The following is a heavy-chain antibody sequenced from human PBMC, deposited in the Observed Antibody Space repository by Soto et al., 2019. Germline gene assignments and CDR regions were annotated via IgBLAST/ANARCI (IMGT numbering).Heavy chain of an antibody. CDR1: GYTFTSYG. CDR2: ISAYNGNT. D-gene: IGHD4-17*01. CDR3: ARDTATTVTSYYFDY. Sequence: ASVKVSCKASGYTFTSYGISWVRQAPGQGLEWMGWISAYNGNTNYAQKPQGRVTMTTDTSTSTAYMELRSLRSDDTAVYYCARDTATTVTSYYFDYWGQGTLVTVSS. J-gene: IGHJ4*02. V-gene: IGHV1-18*01.